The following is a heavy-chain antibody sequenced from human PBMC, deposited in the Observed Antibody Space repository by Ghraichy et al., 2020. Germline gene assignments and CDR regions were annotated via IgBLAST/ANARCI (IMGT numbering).Heavy chain of an antibody. D-gene: IGHD3-3*01. CDR1: GGSFSGYY. V-gene: IGHV4-34*01. Sequence: SETLSLTCAVYGGSFSGYYWSWIRQPPGKGLEWIGEINHSGSTNYNPSLKSRVTISVDTSKNQFSLKLSSVTAADTAVYYCASLKPWPRITIFGVATNHYYYGMDVWGQGTTVTVSS. CDR3: ASLKPWPRITIFGVATNHYYYGMDV. CDR2: INHSGST. J-gene: IGHJ6*02.